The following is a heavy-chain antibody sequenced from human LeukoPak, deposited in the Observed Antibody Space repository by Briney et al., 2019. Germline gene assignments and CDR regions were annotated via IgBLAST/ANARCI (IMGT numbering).Heavy chain of an antibody. D-gene: IGHD3-10*01. J-gene: IGHJ4*02. V-gene: IGHV1-69*04. CDR2: IIPILGIA. CDR1: GGTFSSYA. CDR3: AREMVRGAFGY. Sequence: SVKVSCKASGGTFSSYAISWVRQAPGQGREWMGRIIPILGIANYAQKFQGRVTITADKSTSTAYMELSSLRSEDTAVYYCAREMVRGAFGYWGQGTLVTVSS.